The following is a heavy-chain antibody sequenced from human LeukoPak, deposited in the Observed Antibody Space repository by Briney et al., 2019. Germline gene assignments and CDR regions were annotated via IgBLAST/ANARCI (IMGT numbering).Heavy chain of an antibody. J-gene: IGHJ4*02. V-gene: IGHV3-30*03. CDR1: GFTFITYG. D-gene: IGHD3-16*01. CDR2: ISYDGSNK. CDR3: ASNRLSGYDPSPFDY. Sequence: PAGSLRLSCAAFGFTFITYGMHWVRQAPGKGLEWVAVISYDGSNKYYADSVKGRFTISRDNSKNTLYLQMNSLRAEDTAVYYCASNRLSGYDPSPFDYWGQGTLVTVSS.